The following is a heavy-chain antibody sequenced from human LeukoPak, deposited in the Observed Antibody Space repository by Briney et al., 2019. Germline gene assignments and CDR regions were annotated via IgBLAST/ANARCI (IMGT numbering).Heavy chain of an antibody. D-gene: IGHD3-22*01. CDR3: AREAYYYDSSGYAFDI. CDR2: ISAYNGNT. CDR1: GYTFTSYG. Sequence: AASVKVSCKASGYTFTSYGISWVRQAPGQGLEWMGWISAYNGNTNYAQKLQGRVTMTTDTSTSTAYMELRSLRSDDTAVYYCAREAYYYDSSGYAFDIWGQGTMVTVSS. V-gene: IGHV1-18*01. J-gene: IGHJ3*02.